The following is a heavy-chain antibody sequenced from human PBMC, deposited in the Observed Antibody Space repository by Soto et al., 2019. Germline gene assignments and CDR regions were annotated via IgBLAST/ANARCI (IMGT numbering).Heavy chain of an antibody. D-gene: IGHD3-3*01. J-gene: IGHJ4*02. CDR3: VRDAPSQQSIFGS. Sequence: ASVKVSCKASEYSFGDYYLHWLRQAPGQGLEWMGWINLNDGGTNYARKFQGRVTMTSDKSITTVYMELSSLRSDDTAVYYCVRDAPSQQSIFGSWGQGTLVTV. V-gene: IGHV1-2*02. CDR1: EYSFGDYY. CDR2: INLNDGGT.